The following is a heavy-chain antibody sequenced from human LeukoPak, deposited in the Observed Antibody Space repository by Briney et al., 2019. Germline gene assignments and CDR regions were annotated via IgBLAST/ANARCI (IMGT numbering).Heavy chain of an antibody. D-gene: IGHD1-26*01. V-gene: IGHV3-53*01. CDR2: IYSDGRT. Sequence: GGSLRLSCAASGFTVSNKYMTWVRQAPGKGLEWVSLIYSDGRTYYADSVKGRCTISRDNSKNTPYLQMNSLRAEDTAVYYCAREGISSGSPLDYWGQGTLVTVSS. CDR1: GFTVSNKY. J-gene: IGHJ4*02. CDR3: AREGISSGSPLDY.